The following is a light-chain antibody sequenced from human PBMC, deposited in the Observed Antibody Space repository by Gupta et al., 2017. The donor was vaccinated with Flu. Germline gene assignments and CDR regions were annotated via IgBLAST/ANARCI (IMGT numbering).Light chain of an antibody. CDR1: SGSVSTSYY. CDR3: VLYMGSGIWV. CDR2: STN. V-gene: IGLV8-61*01. J-gene: IGLJ3*02. Sequence: QTVVTQEPSFSVSPGGTVTLTCGLSSGSVSTSYYPSWYQQTPGQAPRTLIYSTNIRSSGVPDRFSGSILGNQAALTITGAQADDESDYYCVLYMGSGIWVFGGGTKLTVL.